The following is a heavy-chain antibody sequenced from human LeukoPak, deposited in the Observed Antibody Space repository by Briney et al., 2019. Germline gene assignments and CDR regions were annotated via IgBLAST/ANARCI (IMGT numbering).Heavy chain of an antibody. D-gene: IGHD3-3*01. J-gene: IGHJ4*02. CDR2: IYTSGST. CDR3: ARDSGEKTYYDFWSGYYTEY. V-gene: IGHV4-4*07. Sequence: SETLSLTCTVSGGSISSYYWSLIRQPAGKGLEWIGRIYTSGSTNYNPSLKNRVTMSVDTSKNQFSLKLSSVTAADTAVYYCARDSGEKTYYDFWSGYYTEYWGQGTLVTVSS. CDR1: GGSISSYY.